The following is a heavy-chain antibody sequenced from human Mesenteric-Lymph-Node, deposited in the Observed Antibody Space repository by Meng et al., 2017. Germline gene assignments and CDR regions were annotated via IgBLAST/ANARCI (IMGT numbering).Heavy chain of an antibody. Sequence: ASVKVSCKASGYTFTSYYMHWVRQAPGQGLEWMGIINPSGGSTSYAQKFQGRVTMTRDTSTSTVYMELSSLRSEDTAVYYCARESHDSSGYYYSAFDIWGQGTMVTVSS. CDR2: INPSGGST. CDR1: GYTFTSYY. J-gene: IGHJ3*02. D-gene: IGHD3-22*01. CDR3: ARESHDSSGYYYSAFDI. V-gene: IGHV1-46*01.